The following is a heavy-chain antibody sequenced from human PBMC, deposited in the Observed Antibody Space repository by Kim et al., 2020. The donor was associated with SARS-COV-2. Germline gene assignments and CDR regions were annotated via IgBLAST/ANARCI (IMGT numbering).Heavy chain of an antibody. CDR3: ARLYYDILTGYYSHFDY. CDR2: IKQDGSEK. V-gene: IGHV3-7*01. Sequence: GGSLRLSCAASGFTFSSYWMSWVRQAPGKGLEWVANIKQDGSEKKYVDSVKGRFTISRDNAKNSLYLQMNSLRAEDTAVYYCARLYYDILTGYYSHFDYWGQGTLVTVSS. J-gene: IGHJ4*02. D-gene: IGHD3-9*01. CDR1: GFTFSSYW.